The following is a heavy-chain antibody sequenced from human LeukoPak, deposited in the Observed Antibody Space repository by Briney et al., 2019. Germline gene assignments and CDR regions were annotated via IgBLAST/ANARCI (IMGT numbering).Heavy chain of an antibody. J-gene: IGHJ4*02. CDR3: SRGSGWLSVY. V-gene: IGHV3-49*03. D-gene: IGHD6-19*01. Sequence: GGSMRLSCTASGFTFGDYLMSWFRQAPGKGLEWIGFISGGTTEYAASVKGRFTISRDDSTSIAYLQMNSLTTEDTAVYYCSRGSGWLSVYWGQGTLVTVSS. CDR2: ISGGTT. CDR1: GFTFGDYL.